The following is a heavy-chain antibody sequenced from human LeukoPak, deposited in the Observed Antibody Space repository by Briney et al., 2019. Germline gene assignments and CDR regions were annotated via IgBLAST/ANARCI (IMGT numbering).Heavy chain of an antibody. CDR3: ARDPYSSSWSYGMDV. V-gene: IGHV3-7*05. CDR1: GFTFSNYW. D-gene: IGHD6-13*01. J-gene: IGHJ6*02. Sequence: TGGSLRLSCTASGFTFSNYWMSWVRQTPEKGLEWVANIKQDGSEKVYLDPVKGRFTISRDNAQTSLYLHMNSLRAEDTAVYYCARDPYSSSWSYGMDVWGQGTTVTVSS. CDR2: IKQDGSEK.